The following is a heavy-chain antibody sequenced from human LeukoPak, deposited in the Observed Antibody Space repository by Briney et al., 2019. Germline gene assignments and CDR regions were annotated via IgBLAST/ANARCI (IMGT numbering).Heavy chain of an antibody. J-gene: IGHJ4*02. D-gene: IGHD2-15*01. CDR1: GYTFTRYG. V-gene: IGHV1-18*01. Sequence: ASVKVSCKASGYTFTRYGISWVRQAPGQGLEWMGWISTYNDNTNYAQKLQGRVTMTTDTSTSTAYMELRSLRSDDTAVYYCARDSCSRGSCYLDYWGQGTLVTVSS. CDR2: ISTYNDNT. CDR3: ARDSCSRGSCYLDY.